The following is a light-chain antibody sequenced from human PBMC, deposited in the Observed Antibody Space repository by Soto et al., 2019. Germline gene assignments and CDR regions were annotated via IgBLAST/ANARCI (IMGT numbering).Light chain of an antibody. CDR2: LAS. V-gene: IGKV3D-15*01. J-gene: IGKJ5*01. Sequence: EIVMTQSPATLSVSPGERATLSCRASQSVGNNLAWYQQKPGQAPRLIXYLASTRAPGIPARFSGSGSGTEFTLTISSLQSEDFAVYYCQQYNNWPPTTFGQGTRLEIK. CDR3: QQYNNWPPTT. CDR1: QSVGNN.